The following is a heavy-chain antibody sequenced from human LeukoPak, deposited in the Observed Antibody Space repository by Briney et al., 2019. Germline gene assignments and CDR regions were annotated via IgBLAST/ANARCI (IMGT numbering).Heavy chain of an antibody. J-gene: IGHJ4*02. D-gene: IGHD2-15*01. CDR3: AKDFADRYSLEY. CDR2: TNYDGSDR. CDR1: GFTFRNYA. Sequence: PGRSLRLSCAASGFTFRNYAMYWVRQAPGKGLEWVAFTNYDGSDRCYAETVRGRFTVSRDNSKNTLYLQMNSLRTEDTAVYYCAKDFADRYSLEYWGQGTMVTVPS. V-gene: IGHV3-30*18.